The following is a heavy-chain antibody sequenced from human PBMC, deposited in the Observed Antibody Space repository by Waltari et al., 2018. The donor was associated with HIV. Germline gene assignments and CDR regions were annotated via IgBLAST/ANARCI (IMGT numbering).Heavy chain of an antibody. D-gene: IGHD4-17*01. Sequence: EVQWVESGGGLVQPGGYLRLPCTASGLPFNRFWLGWVRQAPGKGLEWVADINGAGSDKYYVKSMKGRFTISRDNARNSLYLQMNSLTAEDTAIYYCARDDYLDSWGQGTLVTVSS. V-gene: IGHV3-7*01. CDR1: GLPFNRFW. CDR3: ARDDYLDS. CDR2: INGAGSDK. J-gene: IGHJ5*01.